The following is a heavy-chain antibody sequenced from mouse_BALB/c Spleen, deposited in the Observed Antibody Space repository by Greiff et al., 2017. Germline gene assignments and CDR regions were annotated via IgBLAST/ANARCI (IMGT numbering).Heavy chain of an antibody. CDR1: GFTFSSYA. J-gene: IGHJ2*01. D-gene: IGHD3-1*01. CDR3: ARDRGRRNFDY. Sequence: EVQRVESGGGLVKPGGSLKLSCAASGFTFSSYAMSWVRQSPEKRLEWVAEISSGGSYTYYPDTVTGRFTISRDNAKNTLYLEMSSLRSEDTAMYYCARDRGRRNFDYWGQGTTLTVSS. CDR2: ISSGGSYT. V-gene: IGHV5-9-4*01.